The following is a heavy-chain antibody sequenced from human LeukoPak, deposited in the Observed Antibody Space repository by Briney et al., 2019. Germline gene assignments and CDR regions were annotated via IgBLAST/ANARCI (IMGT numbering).Heavy chain of an antibody. V-gene: IGHV3-74*01. D-gene: IGHD5-18*01. CDR3: IRAPEQLWSFDY. CDR1: GFTFSSYW. J-gene: IGHJ4*02. Sequence: GGPLRLSCAASGFTFSSYWMHWVRQAPGKGLVWVSRKNGDGRSTGYADSVKGRFTISKCSAKNTVYLPKTHLKEGVTTVYYLIRAPEQLWSFDYWGQGTLVTVSS. CDR2: KNGDGRST.